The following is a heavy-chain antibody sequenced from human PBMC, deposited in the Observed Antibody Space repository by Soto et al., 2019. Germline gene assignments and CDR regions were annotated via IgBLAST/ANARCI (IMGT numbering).Heavy chain of an antibody. Sequence: SVKVSCKASGGTFSSYASSWVRQAPGQGLEWMGGIIPIFGTANYAQKFQGRVTITADESTSTAYMELSSLRSEDTAVYYCARAPVXSSWYYSSGYYYYGMDVWGQGTTVTVSS. CDR2: IIPIFGTA. CDR1: GGTFSSYA. V-gene: IGHV1-69*13. J-gene: IGHJ6*02. CDR3: ARAPVXSSWYYSSGYYYYGMDV. D-gene: IGHD6-13*01.